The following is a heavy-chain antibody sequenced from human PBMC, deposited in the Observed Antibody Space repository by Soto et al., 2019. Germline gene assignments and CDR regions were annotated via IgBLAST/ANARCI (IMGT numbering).Heavy chain of an antibody. D-gene: IGHD3-3*01. CDR2: IWYDGSNK. J-gene: IGHJ4*02. CDR1: GFTFSSYG. CDR3: ARDTNFWRGLEYYFDY. V-gene: IGHV3-33*01. Sequence: QVQLVESGGGVVQPGRSLRLSCAASGFTFSSYGMHWVRQAPGKGLEWVAVIWYDGSNKYYADSVKGRFTISRDNSKNTLYLQMNSLRAEDTAVYYCARDTNFWRGLEYYFDYWGQGTLVTVSS.